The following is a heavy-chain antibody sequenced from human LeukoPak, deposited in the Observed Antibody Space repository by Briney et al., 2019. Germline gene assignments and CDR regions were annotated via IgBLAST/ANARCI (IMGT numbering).Heavy chain of an antibody. CDR2: MNPNSGNT. CDR3: ARAARLGDNPHFDY. D-gene: IGHD3-16*01. J-gene: IGHJ4*02. V-gene: IGHV1-8*01. Sequence: VASVKVSCKASGYTFTSYDINWVRQATGRGLEWMGWMNPNSGNTGYAQKFQGRVTMTRSTSISTAYMELSSLRSEDTAVYYCARAARLGDNPHFDYWGQGTLVTVSS. CDR1: GYTFTSYD.